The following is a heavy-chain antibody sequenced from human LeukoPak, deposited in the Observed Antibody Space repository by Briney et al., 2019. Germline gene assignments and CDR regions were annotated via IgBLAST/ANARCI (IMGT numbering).Heavy chain of an antibody. CDR3: AKQTVPTPTFDY. V-gene: IGHV3-23*01. J-gene: IGHJ4*02. CDR1: GFTFNSYG. D-gene: IGHD3-10*01. CDR2: ISGSGGST. Sequence: PSGGSLRLSCAASGFTFNSYGMSWVRQSPGKVLEWVSAISGSGGSTYYADSVKGRFTISRDNSKNTLYLQMNSLRAEDTAVYYCAKQTVPTPTFDYWGQGTLVTVSS.